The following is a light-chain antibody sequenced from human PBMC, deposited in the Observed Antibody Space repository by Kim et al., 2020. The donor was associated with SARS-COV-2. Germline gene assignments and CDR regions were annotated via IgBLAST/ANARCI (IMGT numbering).Light chain of an antibody. CDR1: NIGSKS. CDR3: QVWDSNSDHVI. Sequence: APGTTARITCGGHNIGSKSFHWYQQKQGQAPVLVIFYDSDRPSGIPERFSGSNSGDTAALTISRVEAGDEADYFCQVWDSNSDHVIFGGGTNLTVL. J-gene: IGLJ2*01. CDR2: YDS. V-gene: IGLV3-21*04.